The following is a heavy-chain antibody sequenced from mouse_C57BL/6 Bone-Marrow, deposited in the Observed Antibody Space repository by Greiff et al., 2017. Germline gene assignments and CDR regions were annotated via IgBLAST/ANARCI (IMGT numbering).Heavy chain of an antibody. CDR2: IYPSDGST. Sequence: QVQLQQSGPELVKPGASVKLSCKASGYTFTSYDITWVKQRPGQGLEWIGGIYPSDGSTKYNEKFKGKATLTVDTSSSTAYMELHSLTSEDSAVYFCARSVTTDYAMDYWGQGTSVTVSS. CDR3: ARSVTTDYAMDY. CDR1: GYTFTSYD. V-gene: IGHV1-85*01. D-gene: IGHD1-1*01. J-gene: IGHJ4*01.